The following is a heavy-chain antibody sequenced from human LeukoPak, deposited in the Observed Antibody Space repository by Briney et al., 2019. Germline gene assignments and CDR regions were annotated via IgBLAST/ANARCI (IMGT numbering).Heavy chain of an antibody. CDR3: ARGYSGSYYVNY. J-gene: IGHJ4*02. CDR2: IYTSGST. Sequence: SETLSLTCTVSGGSISSYYWNWIRQPAGKGLDWIGRIYTSGSTNYNPSLKSRVTISVDTSKNQFSLKLSSVTAADTAVYYCARGYSGSYYVNYWGQGTLVTVSS. D-gene: IGHD1-26*01. CDR1: GGSISSYY. V-gene: IGHV4-4*07.